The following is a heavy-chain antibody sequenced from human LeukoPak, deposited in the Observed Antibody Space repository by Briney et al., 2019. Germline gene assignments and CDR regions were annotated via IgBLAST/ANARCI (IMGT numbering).Heavy chain of an antibody. J-gene: IGHJ4*02. V-gene: IGHV3-30*02. D-gene: IGHD6-19*01. Sequence: GGSLRLSCAASGFTFSSYGMHWVRQAPGKGLEWVAFIRYDGSNKYYADSVKGRFTISRDNAKNSLYLQMNSLRAEDTAVYYCARAMGAVAHSTFDYWGQGTLVTVSS. CDR3: ARAMGAVAHSTFDY. CDR2: IRYDGSNK. CDR1: GFTFSSYG.